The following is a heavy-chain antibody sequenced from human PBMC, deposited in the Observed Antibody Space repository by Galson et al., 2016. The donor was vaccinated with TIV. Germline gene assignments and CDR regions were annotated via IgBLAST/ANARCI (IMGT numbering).Heavy chain of an antibody. CDR1: GFIFNNYA. D-gene: IGHD1-26*01. J-gene: IGHJ2*01. V-gene: IGHV3-33*01. CDR3: ARGPYLSGSYPNWYLDL. Sequence: SLRLSCAASGFIFNNYATHWVRQPPGKGLEWVALIWYDGSRKTYVDSVKGRFTISRDDSKNTAFLQMNNLRVEDTAVYYCARGPYLSGSYPNWYLDLWGRGTLVIGSS. CDR2: IWYDGSRK.